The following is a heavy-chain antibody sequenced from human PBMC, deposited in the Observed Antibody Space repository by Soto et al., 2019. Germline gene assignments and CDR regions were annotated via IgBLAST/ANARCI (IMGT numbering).Heavy chain of an antibody. Sequence: SETLSLTCAVYGGSFSGYYWSWIRQPPGKGLEWIGEINHSGSTNYNPSLKSRVTISVDTSKNQFSLKLSSVTAADTAVYYCAPRIAAAGTNWFDPWGQGTLVTVSS. CDR3: APRIAAAGTNWFDP. D-gene: IGHD6-13*01. V-gene: IGHV4-34*01. CDR2: INHSGST. CDR1: GGSFSGYY. J-gene: IGHJ5*02.